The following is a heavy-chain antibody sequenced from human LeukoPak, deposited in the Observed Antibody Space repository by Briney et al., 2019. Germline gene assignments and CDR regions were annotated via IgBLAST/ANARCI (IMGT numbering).Heavy chain of an antibody. CDR1: GGTFSSYA. Sequence: SVKVSCKASGGTFSSYAISWVRQAPGQGLEWMGRIIPIFGIANYAQKFQGRVTITADKSTSPAYMELSSLRSEDTAVYYCARGADSSGYPFDYWGQGTLVTVSS. CDR2: IIPIFGIA. D-gene: IGHD3-22*01. CDR3: ARGADSSGYPFDY. V-gene: IGHV1-69*04. J-gene: IGHJ4*02.